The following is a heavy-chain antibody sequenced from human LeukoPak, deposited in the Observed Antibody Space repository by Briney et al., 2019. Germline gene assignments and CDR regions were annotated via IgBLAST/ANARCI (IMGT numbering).Heavy chain of an antibody. D-gene: IGHD3-22*01. CDR1: GFTFSSYA. CDR2: ISGSGGST. V-gene: IGHV3-23*01. Sequence: PGGSLRLSCAASGFTFSSYAMSWVRQAPGKGLEWVSAISGSGGSTYYADSVKGRFTISRDNSKDTLYLQMNSLRAEDTAVYYCAKDSPSSPYDSSDYYYWGQGTLVTVSS. CDR3: AKDSPSSPYDSSDYYY. J-gene: IGHJ4*02.